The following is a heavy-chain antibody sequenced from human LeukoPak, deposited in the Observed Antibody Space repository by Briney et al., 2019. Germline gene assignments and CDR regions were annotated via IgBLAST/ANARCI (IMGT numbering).Heavy chain of an antibody. CDR1: GFTFSSHW. CDR2: INSDGSST. V-gene: IGHV3-74*01. CDR3: MYSGNYRFDY. Sequence: GGSLRLSCAASGFTFSSHWMHWVRQAPGKGLVWVSRINSDGSSTSYADSVKGRFTISRDNAKNTLYLQMNSLRVEDMAVYYCMYSGNYRFDYWGQGTLVTVSS. J-gene: IGHJ4*02. D-gene: IGHD1-26*01.